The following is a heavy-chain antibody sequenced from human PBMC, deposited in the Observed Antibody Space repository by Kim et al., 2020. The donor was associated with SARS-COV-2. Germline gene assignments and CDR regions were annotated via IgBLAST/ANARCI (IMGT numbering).Heavy chain of an antibody. CDR2: ISGSGGST. CDR1: GFTFSSYA. Sequence: GGSLRLSCAASGFTFSSYAMSWVRQAPGKGLEWVSAISGSGGSTYYADSVKGRFTISRDNSKNTLYLQMNSLRAEDTAVYYCAKELKSWYYDILTGYYGFDYWGRGTLVTVSS. J-gene: IGHJ4*02. CDR3: AKELKSWYYDILTGYYGFDY. V-gene: IGHV3-23*01. D-gene: IGHD3-9*01.